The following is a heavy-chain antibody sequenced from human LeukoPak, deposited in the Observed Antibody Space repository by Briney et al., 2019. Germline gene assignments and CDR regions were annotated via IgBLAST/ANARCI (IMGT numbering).Heavy chain of an antibody. CDR2: IYPGDSDT. V-gene: IGHV5-51*01. CDR1: GSPFTNNW. J-gene: IGHJ3*02. Sequence: GESLKISCKASGSPFTNNWIGWVRQMPGKGLEWMGIIYPGDSDTRYSPSFQGQVTISADKPISTAYLQWSSLKASDTAMYYCARRDDPKDAFDIWGQGTMVTVSS. CDR3: ARRDDPKDAFDI.